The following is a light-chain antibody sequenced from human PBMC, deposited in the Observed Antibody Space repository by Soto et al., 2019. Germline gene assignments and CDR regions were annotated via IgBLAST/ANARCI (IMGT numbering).Light chain of an antibody. V-gene: IGKV1-17*01. CDR3: RRDHNFRA. CDR1: QDIRSD. J-gene: IGKJ1*01. Sequence: DIQMTQSPSSLSASVGDRVTITCRASQDIRSDLGWYQQKPGKAPKRLIYAASSLLSGVPSRYSGGGPEKEFCLILLRLRAQDCETYHCRRDHNFRASGQGTQVDIK. CDR2: AAS.